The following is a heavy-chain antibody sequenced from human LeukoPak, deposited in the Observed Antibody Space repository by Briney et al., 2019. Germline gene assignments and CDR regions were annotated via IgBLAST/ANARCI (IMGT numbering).Heavy chain of an antibody. J-gene: IGHJ4*02. D-gene: IGHD4-23*01. CDR1: GVSFSGYY. CDR2: INHSGST. CDR3: AGKYGGYQPVDY. Sequence: SETLSLTCAVYGVSFSGYYWSWIRQPPGKGLEWIGEINHSGSTNYNPSLKSRVTISVDTSKNQFSLKLSSVTAADTAVYYCAGKYGGYQPVDYWGQGTLVTVSS. V-gene: IGHV4-34*01.